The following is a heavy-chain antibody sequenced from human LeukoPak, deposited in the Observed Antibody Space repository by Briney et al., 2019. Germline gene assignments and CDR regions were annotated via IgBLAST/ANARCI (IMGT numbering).Heavy chain of an antibody. CDR3: ARVSHLWSSGWYSERGWFDP. J-gene: IGHJ5*02. CDR2: INPNSGGT. Sequence: ASVKVSCKASGYTFTDYYMHWVRQAPGQGLEWMGWINPNSGGTNYAQKFQGRVTMTRDTSISTAYMELSRLRSDDTAVYYCARVSHLWSSGWYSERGWFDPWGQGTLVTVSS. V-gene: IGHV1-2*02. CDR1: GYTFTDYY. D-gene: IGHD6-19*01.